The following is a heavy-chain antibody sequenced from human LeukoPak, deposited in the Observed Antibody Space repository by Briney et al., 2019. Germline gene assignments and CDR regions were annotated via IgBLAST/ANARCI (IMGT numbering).Heavy chain of an antibody. J-gene: IGHJ6*02. Sequence: SETLSLTCAVYGGSFSGYYWSWIRQPPGKGLEWIGEINHSGSTNYNPSLKSRVTISVDTSKNQFSLKLSSVTAADTAVYYCARVETMVNNDPYYYGMDVWGQGTTVTVSS. V-gene: IGHV4-34*01. CDR2: INHSGST. CDR1: GGSFSGYY. CDR3: ARVETMVNNDPYYYGMDV. D-gene: IGHD4-17*01.